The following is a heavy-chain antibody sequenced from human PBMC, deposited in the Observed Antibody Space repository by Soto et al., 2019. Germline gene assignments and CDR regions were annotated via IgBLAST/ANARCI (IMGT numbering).Heavy chain of an antibody. CDR1: GYKFTSSW. Sequence: PGESLKISCRTSGYKFTSSWIAWVRQMPGKGLEWMGLIFPSDSDTRYSPSFQGQVTISADRSTSTVFLQWASLKASDTAVYFCARKDKSGYFNWFDPWGQGTLVTVS. D-gene: IGHD3-22*01. CDR2: IFPSDSDT. CDR3: ARKDKSGYFNWFDP. J-gene: IGHJ5*02. V-gene: IGHV5-51*01.